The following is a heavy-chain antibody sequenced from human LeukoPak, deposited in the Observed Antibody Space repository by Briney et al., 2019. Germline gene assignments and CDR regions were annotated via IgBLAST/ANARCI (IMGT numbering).Heavy chain of an antibody. J-gene: IGHJ4*02. Sequence: GGSLRLSCAASGFTFSSYWMHWVRQAPGKGLVWVSHIDTDGSSTTYADSVKGRFTISRDNAKNSLYLQMSSLRAEDTAVYYCAAANYFDYWGQGTLVTVSS. V-gene: IGHV3-74*01. CDR1: GFTFSSYW. CDR3: AAANYFDY. CDR2: IDTDGSST.